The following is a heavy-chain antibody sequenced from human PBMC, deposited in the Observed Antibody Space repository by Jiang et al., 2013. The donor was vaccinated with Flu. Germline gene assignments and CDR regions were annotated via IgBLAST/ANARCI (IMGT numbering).Heavy chain of an antibody. D-gene: IGHD4-17*01. Sequence: TKYSQKFQGRVTITRDTSASTAYMELSSLRSEDTAVYYCARSITTTPRETEFDYWGQGTLVTVSS. J-gene: IGHJ4*02. CDR3: ARSITTTPRETEFDY. V-gene: IGHV1-3*01. CDR2: T.